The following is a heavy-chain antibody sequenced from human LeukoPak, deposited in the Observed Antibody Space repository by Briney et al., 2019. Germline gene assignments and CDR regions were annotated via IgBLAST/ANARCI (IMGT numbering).Heavy chain of an antibody. D-gene: IGHD5-18*01. Sequence: GSLRLSCAASGLIVSSNYMSWVRQAPGKGLEWVSVIYSGGSTYYANSVKGRFITSRDDSKNTLYLQMNSLRAEDTAVYHCARGPRYSYGDFDHWGQGTLVTVSS. J-gene: IGHJ4*02. V-gene: IGHV3-53*01. CDR1: GLIVSSNY. CDR2: IYSGGST. CDR3: ARGPRYSYGDFDH.